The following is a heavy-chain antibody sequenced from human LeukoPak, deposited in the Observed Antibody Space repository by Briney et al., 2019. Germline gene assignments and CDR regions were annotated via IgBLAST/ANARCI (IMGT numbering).Heavy chain of an antibody. V-gene: IGHV4-61*03. Sequence: SETLSLTCTVSGDSVSNGNYYWSWLRQPPGKALEWIGYIYYTGKTYYNPSLEGRVTILVDTSRNHFSVKLSSVTAADTAVYYCARSQNYYGSGDYWSQGTLVTVSA. CDR2: IYYTGKT. D-gene: IGHD3-10*01. CDR3: ARSQNYYGSGDY. J-gene: IGHJ4*02. CDR1: GDSVSNGNYY.